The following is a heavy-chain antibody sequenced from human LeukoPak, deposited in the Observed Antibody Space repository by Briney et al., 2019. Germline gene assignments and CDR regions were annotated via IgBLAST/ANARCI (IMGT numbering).Heavy chain of an antibody. Sequence: SVKVSCKASGGTFSSYAISWVRQAPGQGLEWMGRIIAMLGIANYAQKFQGRVTITADKSTSTAYMELSSLRSEDTAVYYCARGSSGYPRYFDYWGQGTLVTVSS. CDR3: ARGSSGYPRYFDY. J-gene: IGHJ4*02. CDR2: IIAMLGIA. V-gene: IGHV1-69*04. D-gene: IGHD3-22*01. CDR1: GGTFSSYA.